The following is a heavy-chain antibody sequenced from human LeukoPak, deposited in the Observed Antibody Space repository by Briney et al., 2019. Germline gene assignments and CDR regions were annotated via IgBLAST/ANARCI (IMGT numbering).Heavy chain of an antibody. J-gene: IGHJ3*02. Sequence: SETLSLTCAVYGGSFSGYYWSWIRQPPGKGLEWIGEINHSGSTNYNPSLKSRVTISVDTSKNQFSLKLSSVTAADTAVYYCARLYCSGGSCYSRVAFDIWGQGIMVTVSS. CDR3: ARLYCSGGSCYSRVAFDI. CDR1: GGSFSGYY. D-gene: IGHD2-15*01. V-gene: IGHV4-34*01. CDR2: INHSGST.